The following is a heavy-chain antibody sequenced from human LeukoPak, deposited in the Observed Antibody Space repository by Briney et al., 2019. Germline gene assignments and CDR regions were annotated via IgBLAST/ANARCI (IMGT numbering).Heavy chain of an antibody. CDR3: ARDGRYFDWLFPDY. V-gene: IGHV3-30*04. CDR2: ISYDGSNK. CDR1: GFTFSSYA. Sequence: GRSLRLSCAASGFTFSSYAMHWVRQAPGKGLEWVAVISYDGSNKYYAGPVKGRFTISRDNSKNTLYLQMNSLRAEDTAVYYCARDGRYFDWLFPDYWGQGTLVTVSS. J-gene: IGHJ4*02. D-gene: IGHD3-9*01.